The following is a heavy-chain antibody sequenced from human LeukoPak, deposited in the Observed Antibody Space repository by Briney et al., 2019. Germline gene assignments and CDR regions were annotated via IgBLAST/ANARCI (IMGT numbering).Heavy chain of an antibody. D-gene: IGHD3-10*01. CDR2: IYYSGST. J-gene: IGHJ4*02. V-gene: IGHV4-30-4*01. CDR1: GGSISSGDYY. CDR3: ARAPTMVRGVITTFDY. Sequence: SQTLSLTCTVSGGSISSGDYYWSWIRQPPGKGLEWIGYIYYSGSTNYNPSLKSRVTISVDTSKNQFSLKLSSVTAADTAVYYCARAPTMVRGVITTFDYWGQGTLVTVSS.